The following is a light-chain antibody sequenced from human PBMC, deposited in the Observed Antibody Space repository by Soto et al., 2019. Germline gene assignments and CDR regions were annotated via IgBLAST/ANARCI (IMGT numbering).Light chain of an antibody. CDR3: ASWDDRLNGPV. Sequence: QSVLTQPPSTSGTPGQRVAISCSGTSSNIGSLTVNWYQQLPGTAPKLLIYGDDQRPSGVPDRFSGSKSGTSASLAISGLQPEDEVDYYCASWDDRLNGPVFGGGTKVTVL. CDR2: GDD. V-gene: IGLV1-44*01. CDR1: SSNIGSLT. J-gene: IGLJ3*02.